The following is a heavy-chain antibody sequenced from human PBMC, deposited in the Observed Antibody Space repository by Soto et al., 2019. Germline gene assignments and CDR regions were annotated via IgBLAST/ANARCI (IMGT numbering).Heavy chain of an antibody. Sequence: SETLSLTCTVSGGSISSGGYYWSWIRQHPGKGLEWIGNIFYNGITYYNPSLKSRVTISVDTSENQFSLKMTSVTAADTAVYYCARGFADSGLDPWGQGTLVTVSS. J-gene: IGHJ5*02. D-gene: IGHD3-10*01. CDR3: ARGFADSGLDP. CDR1: GGSISSGGYY. V-gene: IGHV4-31*03. CDR2: IFYNGIT.